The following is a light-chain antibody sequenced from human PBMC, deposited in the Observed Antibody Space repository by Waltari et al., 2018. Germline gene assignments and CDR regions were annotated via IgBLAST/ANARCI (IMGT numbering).Light chain of an antibody. V-gene: IGLV2-23*02. CDR2: EVS. CDR3: CSYVGSSTFLYV. J-gene: IGLJ1*01. Sequence: QSALTQPASVSGSPGQSITISCTGSSSDVGSYDLVSWYQQRPGKAHKLMIYEVSKRPSGVSNRFSGSKSGNTASLTISGLQGEDEADYYCCSYVGSSTFLYVFGIGTKVTVL. CDR1: SSDVGSYDL.